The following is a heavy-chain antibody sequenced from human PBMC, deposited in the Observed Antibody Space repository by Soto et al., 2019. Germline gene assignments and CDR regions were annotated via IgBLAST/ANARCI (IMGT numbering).Heavy chain of an antibody. J-gene: IGHJ5*02. CDR1: GGSISSGDYY. CDR3: ARSGGDWVPNWFDP. V-gene: IGHV4-30-4*01. D-gene: IGHD2-21*02. CDR2: IYYSGST. Sequence: PSETLSLTCTVSGGSISSGDYYWSWIRQPPGKGLEWIGYIYYSGSTYYNPSLKSRVTISVDTSKNQFSLKLSSVTAADTAVYYCARSGGDWVPNWFDPWGQRTLVPVSS.